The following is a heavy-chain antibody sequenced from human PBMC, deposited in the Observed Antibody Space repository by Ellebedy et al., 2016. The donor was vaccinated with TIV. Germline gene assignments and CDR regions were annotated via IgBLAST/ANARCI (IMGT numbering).Heavy chain of an antibody. CDR2: VSGSSSTI. CDR1: GFTFSSYS. D-gene: IGHD4/OR15-4a*01. CDR3: ARDDYGVYS. V-gene: IGHV3-48*02. Sequence: GESLKISXAASGFTFSSYSMNWVRQAPGKGLEWVSYVSGSSSTIYYADSVKGRFTISRDNAKKSLYLQMNSLRDEDTAVYYCARDDYGVYSWGQGTLVTVSA. J-gene: IGHJ4*02.